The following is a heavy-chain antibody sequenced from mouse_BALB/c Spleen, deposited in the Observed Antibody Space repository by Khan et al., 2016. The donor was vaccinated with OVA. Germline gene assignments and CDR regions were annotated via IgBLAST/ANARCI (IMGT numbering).Heavy chain of an antibody. Sequence: QIQLVQSGPELKKPGETVKISCKASGYTFTNYGINWVKQAPGKGLKWMGWINTYTGEPTYADDFKGRFAFSLETSASTAYLQINILKNEDTAKYFCARMKPYGYFDLWGAGTTVTVSS. V-gene: IGHV9-3-1*01. J-gene: IGHJ1*01. CDR3: ARMKPYGYFDL. D-gene: IGHD1-1*02. CDR1: GYTFTNYG. CDR2: INTYTGEP.